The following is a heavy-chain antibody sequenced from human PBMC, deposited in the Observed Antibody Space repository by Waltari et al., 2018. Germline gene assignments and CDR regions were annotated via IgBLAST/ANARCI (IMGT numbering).Heavy chain of an antibody. D-gene: IGHD3-3*01. CDR2: ISSSGPT. Sequence: SLTCSVSGGSISNYYWNWIRQTPGKGLEWIGYISSSGPTIYNPFLQSRVSVSLDTSKTRFSLRLSSVTSADTAVYYCARATYYDFSSGYSFDNWGQGTLVTVSS. V-gene: IGHV4-59*01. CDR3: ARATYYDFSSGYSFDN. CDR1: GGSISNYY. J-gene: IGHJ4*02.